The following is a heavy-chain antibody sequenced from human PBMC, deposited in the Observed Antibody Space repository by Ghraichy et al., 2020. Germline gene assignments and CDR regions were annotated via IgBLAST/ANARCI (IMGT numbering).Heavy chain of an antibody. CDR2: IYYSGST. J-gene: IGHJ4*02. Sequence: SETLSLTCTVSGGSISSSSYYWGWIRQPPGKGLEWIGSIYYSGSTYYNPSLKSRVTISVDTSKNQFSLKLSSVTAADTAVYYCARHAEGGLTYYDFWSGYYYFDYWGQGTLVTVSS. D-gene: IGHD3-3*01. CDR1: GGSISSSSYY. V-gene: IGHV4-39*01. CDR3: ARHAEGGLTYYDFWSGYYYFDY.